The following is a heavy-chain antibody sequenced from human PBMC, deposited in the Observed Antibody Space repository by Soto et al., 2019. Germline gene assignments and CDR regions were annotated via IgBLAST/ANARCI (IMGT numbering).Heavy chain of an antibody. Sequence: SVKVSGKASGGTFSSYAISWVRQAPGQGLEWMGGIIPIFGTANYAQKFQGRVTITADESTSTAYMELSSLRSEDTAGYYCAGDPARYYYDRSWYYCDGMDVWGQRTTVAVSS. CDR1: GGTFSSYA. V-gene: IGHV1-69*13. J-gene: IGHJ6*02. CDR2: IIPIFGTA. D-gene: IGHD3-22*01. CDR3: AGDPARYYYDRSWYYCDGMDV.